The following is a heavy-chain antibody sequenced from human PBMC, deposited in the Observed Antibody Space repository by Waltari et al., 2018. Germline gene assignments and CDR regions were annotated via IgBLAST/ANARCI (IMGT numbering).Heavy chain of an antibody. CDR1: GGTSSSNA. J-gene: IGHJ4*02. CDR2: ISPFFGTA. D-gene: IGHD6-19*01. Sequence: QVQLVQSGAEVKKPVSSEKVSCKASGGTSSSNAISGVRQVPGQELKWMEGISPFFGTANTAQKYQGRVTITPDESTSTAYMELSSLRSEDTAVYYCAFRTVAGDYWGQGTLVTVSS. V-gene: IGHV1-69*05. CDR3: AFRTVAGDY.